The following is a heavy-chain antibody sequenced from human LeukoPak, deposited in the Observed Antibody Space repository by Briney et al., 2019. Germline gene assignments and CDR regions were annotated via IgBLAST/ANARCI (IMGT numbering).Heavy chain of an antibody. CDR3: ARMEAVAGRTPL. CDR2: ISSSSSYI. CDR1: GFTFSIYS. V-gene: IGHV3-21*01. Sequence: GGSLRLSCAASGFTFSIYSMNWVRQAPGKGLEWVSSISSSSSYIYYADSVKGRFTISRDNAKNSLYLQMNSLRAEDTAVYYCARMEAVAGRTPLWGQGTLVTVSS. J-gene: IGHJ4*02. D-gene: IGHD6-19*01.